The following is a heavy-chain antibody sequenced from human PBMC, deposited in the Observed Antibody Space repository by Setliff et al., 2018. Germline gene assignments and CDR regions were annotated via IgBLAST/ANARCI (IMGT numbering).Heavy chain of an antibody. CDR2: INTGNDNT. CDR3: ARETYDILTGYTYWYFDL. Sequence: ASVKVSCKASGYTFTSHAMHWVRQAPGQRLEWMGWINTGNDNTKYSQKFQGRVTNTMDTSASTVFMELSTLRSEDTAVYYCARETYDILTGYTYWYFDLWGRGTLVTVPS. J-gene: IGHJ2*01. CDR1: GYTFTSHA. V-gene: IGHV1-3*04. D-gene: IGHD3-9*01.